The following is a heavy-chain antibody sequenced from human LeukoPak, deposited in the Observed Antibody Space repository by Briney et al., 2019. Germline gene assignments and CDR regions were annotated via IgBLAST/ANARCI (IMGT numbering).Heavy chain of an antibody. CDR2: IDPSDSYT. V-gene: IGHV5-10-1*01. J-gene: IGHJ4*02. Sequence: GESLKISCQGSGYSFTKYWIGWVRQMPGKGLEWMGRIDPSDSYTNYSPSFQGHVTISADKSISTAYLQWSSLKASDTAMYYCARQGMWHGRPFDYWGQGTLVTVSS. D-gene: IGHD6-13*01. CDR1: GYSFTKYW. CDR3: ARQGMWHGRPFDY.